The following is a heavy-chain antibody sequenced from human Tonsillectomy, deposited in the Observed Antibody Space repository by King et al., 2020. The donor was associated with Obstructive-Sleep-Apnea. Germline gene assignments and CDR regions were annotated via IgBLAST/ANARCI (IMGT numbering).Heavy chain of an antibody. CDR1: GFTFSDYW. CDR2: IKQDGSEK. CDR3: ARGGYCSSIGCYVLDP. D-gene: IGHD2-2*01. J-gene: IGHJ5*02. Sequence: EVQLVESGGDLVQPGGSLRLSCAASGFTFSDYWMNWVRQAPGKGLEWVANIKQDGSEKYYVDSVKGRFTISRDNAKTSLYLQMSSLRAEDTAVHYCARGGYCSSIGCYVLDPWGQGTLVTVSS. V-gene: IGHV3-7*03.